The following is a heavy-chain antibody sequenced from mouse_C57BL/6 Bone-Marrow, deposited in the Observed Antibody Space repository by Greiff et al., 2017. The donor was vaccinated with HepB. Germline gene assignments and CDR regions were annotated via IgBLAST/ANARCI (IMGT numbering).Heavy chain of an antibody. J-gene: IGHJ3*01. D-gene: IGHD2-4*01. CDR1: GFTFSSYG. V-gene: IGHV5-6*01. CDR2: ISSGGSYT. Sequence: EVNVVESGGDLVKPGGSLKLSCAASGFTFSSYGMSWVRQTPDKRLEWVATISSGGSYTYYTDTVKGRFTISRDNAKNTLYLQMSSLKSEDTAMYYCARDGGLRRPFAYWGQGTLVTVSA. CDR3: ARDGGLRRPFAY.